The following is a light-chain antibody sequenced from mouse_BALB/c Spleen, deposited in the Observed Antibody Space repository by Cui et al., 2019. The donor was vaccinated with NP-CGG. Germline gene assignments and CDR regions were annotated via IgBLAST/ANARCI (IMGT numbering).Light chain of an antibody. J-gene: IGLJ1*01. V-gene: IGLV1*01. CDR1: TGAVTTSNY. CDR2: GTK. CDR3: ALWYSNHWV. Sequence: QAVVTQESALTPSPGETVTRTCSSNTGAVTTSNYANWVQEKPDHLFTGLIGGTKNRAPGVPARFSGSLIGDKAALTITGAQTEDEAIYFCALWYSNHWVFGGGTKLTVL.